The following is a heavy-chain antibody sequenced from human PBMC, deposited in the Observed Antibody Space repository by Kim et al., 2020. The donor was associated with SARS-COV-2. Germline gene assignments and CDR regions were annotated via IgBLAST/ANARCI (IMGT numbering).Heavy chain of an antibody. CDR3: ATDFRIAAAGTGGMDV. D-gene: IGHD6-13*01. Sequence: ASVKVSCKVSGYTLTELSMHWVRQAPGKGLEWMGGFDPEDGETIYAQKFQGRVTMTEDTSTDTAYMELSSLRSEDTAVYYCATDFRIAAAGTGGMDVWGQGTTVTVSS. J-gene: IGHJ6*02. V-gene: IGHV1-24*01. CDR1: GYTLTELS. CDR2: FDPEDGET.